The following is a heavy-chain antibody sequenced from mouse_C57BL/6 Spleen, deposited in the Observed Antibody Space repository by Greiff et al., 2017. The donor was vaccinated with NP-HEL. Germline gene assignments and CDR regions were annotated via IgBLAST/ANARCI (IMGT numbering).Heavy chain of an antibody. J-gene: IGHJ3*01. CDR3: VREDYYGSSYHFAY. V-gene: IGHV10-3*01. CDR1: GFTFNTYA. D-gene: IGHD1-1*01. CDR2: IRSKSSNYAT. Sequence: EVQLVESGGGLVQPKGSLKLSCAASGFTFNTYAMHWVRQAPGKGLEWVARIRSKSSNYATYYADSVKDRFTISRDDSQSMLYLQMNNLKTEDTAMYYCVREDYYGSSYHFAYWGQGTLVTVSA.